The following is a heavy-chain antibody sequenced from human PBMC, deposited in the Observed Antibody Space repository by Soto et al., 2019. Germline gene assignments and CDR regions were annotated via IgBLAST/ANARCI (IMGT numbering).Heavy chain of an antibody. CDR3: AKDMGLWFGEFPTPLDY. D-gene: IGHD3-10*01. J-gene: IGHJ4*02. Sequence: EVQLVESGGGLVQPGRSLRLSCAASGFTFDDYAMHWVRRAPGKGLEWVSGISWNSGSIGYADSVKGRFTISRDNAKNSLYLQMNSLRAEDTALYYCAKDMGLWFGEFPTPLDYWGQGTLVTVSS. CDR1: GFTFDDYA. V-gene: IGHV3-9*01. CDR2: ISWNSGSI.